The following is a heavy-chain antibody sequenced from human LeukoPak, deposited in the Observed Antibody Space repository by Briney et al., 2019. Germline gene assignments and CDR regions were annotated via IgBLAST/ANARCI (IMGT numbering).Heavy chain of an antibody. V-gene: IGHV3-21*01. CDR2: ISDSSTYI. D-gene: IGHD3-3*01. CDR1: GFTLRSYA. Sequence: GGSLRLSCAASGFTLRSYAMNWVRQAPGKGLEWVSSISDSSTYICYADSVKGRFTISRDNAKNSLYLQMNSLRAEDTAVYYCAREVLLEWLPFDYWGQGTLVTVSS. J-gene: IGHJ4*02. CDR3: AREVLLEWLPFDY.